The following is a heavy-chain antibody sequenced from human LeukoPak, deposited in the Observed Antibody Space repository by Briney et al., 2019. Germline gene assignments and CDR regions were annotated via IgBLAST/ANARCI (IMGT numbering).Heavy chain of an antibody. CDR2: INHSGST. D-gene: IGHD6-6*01. J-gene: IGHJ5*02. CDR1: GGSFSGYY. CDR3: ARGRIAARPNWFDP. Sequence: SETLSLTCAVYGGSFSGYYWSWIRQPPGKGLEWIGEINHSGSTNYDPSLKSRVTISVDTSKNQFSLKLSSVTAADTAVYYCARGRIAARPNWFDPWGQGTLVTVSS. V-gene: IGHV4-34*01.